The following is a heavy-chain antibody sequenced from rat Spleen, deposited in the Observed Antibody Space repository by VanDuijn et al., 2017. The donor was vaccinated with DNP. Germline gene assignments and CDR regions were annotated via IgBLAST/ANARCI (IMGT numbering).Heavy chain of an antibody. CDR3: TRDSGDWYFDF. J-gene: IGHJ1*01. D-gene: IGHD1-1*01. CDR1: GFNFSDYY. Sequence: EVQLVDSGGDLVQPGRSLKLSCAASGFNFSDYYMAWVRQAPKKGLEWVASISYEGSSTYYGDSVKGRFTISRDNAKSTLYLQMNSLRSEDTATYFCTRDSGDWYFDFWGPGTMVTVSS. V-gene: IGHV5-22*01. CDR2: ISYEGSST.